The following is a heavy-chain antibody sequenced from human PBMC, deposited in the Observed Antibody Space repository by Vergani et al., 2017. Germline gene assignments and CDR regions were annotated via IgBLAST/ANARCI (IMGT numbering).Heavy chain of an antibody. CDR3: ARGGRGPTILTGYYSSSYYMDV. Sequence: QVQLVQSGAEVKKPGSSVKVSCKASGGTFSSYTISWVRQAPGQGLEWMGRIIPILGIANYAQKFQGRVTITADKSTSTAYMELSSLRSEDTAVYYCARGGRGPTILTGYYSSSYYMDVWGKGTTVTVSS. CDR1: GGTFSSYT. V-gene: IGHV1-69*02. J-gene: IGHJ6*03. D-gene: IGHD3-9*01. CDR2: IIPILGIA.